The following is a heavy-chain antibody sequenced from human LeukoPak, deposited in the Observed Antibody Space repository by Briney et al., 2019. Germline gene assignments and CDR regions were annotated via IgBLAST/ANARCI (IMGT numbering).Heavy chain of an antibody. CDR2: ITGGHFPT. J-gene: IGHJ5*01. Sequence: GGSLRLSCAASGFSFSNFAMTWVRQAPGKGLEWVSSITGGHFPTYYTDSVKGRFTISRDNSKNTLYLQMNSPRADDTAVYYCTRDPNGDYVGAFESWGQGTLVTVSS. D-gene: IGHD4-17*01. CDR3: TRDPNGDYVGAFES. CDR1: GFSFSNFA. V-gene: IGHV3-23*01.